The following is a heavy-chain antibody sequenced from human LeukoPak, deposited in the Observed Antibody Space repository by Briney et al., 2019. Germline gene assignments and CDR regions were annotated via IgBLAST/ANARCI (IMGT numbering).Heavy chain of an antibody. V-gene: IGHV4-59*06. J-gene: IGHJ4*02. CDR1: GGSISSYY. D-gene: IGHD5-18*01. CDR2: IYYSGST. Sequence: SETLSLTCTVSGGSISSYYWSWIRQHPGKGLEWIGYIYYSGSTYYNPSLKSRVTISVDTSKNQFSLKLSSVTAADTAVYYCARASRGDTAMAPDYWGQGTLVTVSS. CDR3: ARASRGDTAMAPDY.